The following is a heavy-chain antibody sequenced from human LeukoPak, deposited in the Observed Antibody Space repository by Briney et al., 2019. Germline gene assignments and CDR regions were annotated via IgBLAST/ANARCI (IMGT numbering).Heavy chain of an antibody. Sequence: SETLSLTCTVSGGSVSSGSYYWSWIRQPPGKGLEWIGYIYYSGSTNYNPSLKSRVTISVDTSKNQFSLKLSSVTAADTAVYYCARGWGYYGSGSYYNAVDYWGQGTLVTVSS. D-gene: IGHD3-10*01. CDR2: IYYSGST. CDR3: ARGWGYYGSGSYYNAVDY. J-gene: IGHJ4*02. CDR1: GGSVSSGSYY. V-gene: IGHV4-61*01.